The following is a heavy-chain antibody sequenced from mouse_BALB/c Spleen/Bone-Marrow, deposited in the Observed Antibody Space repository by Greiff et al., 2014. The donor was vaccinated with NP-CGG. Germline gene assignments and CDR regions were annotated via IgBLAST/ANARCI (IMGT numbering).Heavy chain of an antibody. J-gene: IGHJ2*01. D-gene: IGHD1-1*01. CDR3: VNYYYGSHFDY. CDR1: GFNIKDTY. CDR2: IDPANGNT. Sequence: EVHLVESGAALVKPGASVKLSCTASGFNIKDTYMHWVKQRPEQGLEWIGRIDPANGNTKYDPKFQGKATITADTSSNTAYLQLSSLTSEDTAVYYCVNYYYGSHFDYWGQGTTLTVSS. V-gene: IGHV14-3*02.